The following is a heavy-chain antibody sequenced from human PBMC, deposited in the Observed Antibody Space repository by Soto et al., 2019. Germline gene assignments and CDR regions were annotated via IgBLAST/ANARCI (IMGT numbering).Heavy chain of an antibody. CDR3: ARASPVVTDV. D-gene: IGHD5-18*01. J-gene: IGHJ6*02. Sequence: QVQLQESGPGLLKPSQTLSLTCTVSGGSISSGDYYWSWIRQPPGKGLEWIGYIYYSGSTYYNPSLKSRVTISVDTSKNQFALKPTSVTAADTGVYYCARASPVVTDVWGQGTTVTVSS. CDR1: GGSISSGDYY. V-gene: IGHV4-30-4*01. CDR2: IYYSGST.